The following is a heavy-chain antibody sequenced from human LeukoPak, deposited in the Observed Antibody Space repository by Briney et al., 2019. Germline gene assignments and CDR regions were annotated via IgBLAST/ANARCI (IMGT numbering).Heavy chain of an antibody. J-gene: IGHJ4*02. CDR1: GFTFSSYA. Sequence: HPGGSLRLSCAASGFTFSSYAMSWVRQAPGKGLEWFSAISGSGGSTYYADSVKGRFTISRDNSKNTLYLQMNSLRAEDTAVYYCAKDQAYDFWSGYYRGLDYWGQGTLVTVSS. D-gene: IGHD3-3*01. V-gene: IGHV3-23*01. CDR3: AKDQAYDFWSGYYRGLDY. CDR2: ISGSGGST.